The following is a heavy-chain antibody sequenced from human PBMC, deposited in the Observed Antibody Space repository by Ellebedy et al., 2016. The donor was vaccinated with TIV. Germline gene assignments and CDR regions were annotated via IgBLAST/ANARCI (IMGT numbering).Heavy chain of an antibody. J-gene: IGHJ4*02. CDR1: GFTFSGYI. CDR3: SRGWSTPDS. CDR2: VWYDGSND. D-gene: IGHD2-15*01. Sequence: GESLKISCAASGFTFSGYIMHWVRQAPGKGLEWVAVVWYDGSNDFYADSVKGRFTISRDNAQDTLFLQMNSLRAEDTAVYFCSRGWSTPDSWGQGTLVIVSS. V-gene: IGHV3-33*01.